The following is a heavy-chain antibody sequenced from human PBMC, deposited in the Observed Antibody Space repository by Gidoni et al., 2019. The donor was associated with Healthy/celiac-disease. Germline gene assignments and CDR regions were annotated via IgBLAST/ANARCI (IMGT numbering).Heavy chain of an antibody. V-gene: IGHV2-5*02. CDR3: AHTHLTAPGNLFDY. J-gene: IGHJ4*02. D-gene: IGHD7-27*01. CDR2: IYWDDDK. CDR1: GFSPSPSGVG. Sequence: QITLKESGPTLVKPTQTLTLTSTFAGFSPSPSGVGVGWIRQPPGKALEGLALIYWDDDKRYSPSLKSRLTITKDTSKNQVVLTMTNMDPFDTATDYCAHTHLTAPGNLFDYWGQGTLVTVSS.